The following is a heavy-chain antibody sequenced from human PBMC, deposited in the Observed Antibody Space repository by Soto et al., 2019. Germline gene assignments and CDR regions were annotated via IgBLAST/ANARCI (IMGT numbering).Heavy chain of an antibody. V-gene: IGHV5-51*01. CDR2: IYPGDSDT. CDR3: VLWFGELLLDY. D-gene: IGHD3-10*01. Sequence: PGESLKISCKGSGYSFTSYWIGWVRLMPGKGLEWMGIIYPGDSDTRYSPSFQGQFTISADKSISTAYLQWSSLKASDTAMYYGVLWFGELLLDYWGQGTLVTSPQ. CDR1: GYSFTSYW. J-gene: IGHJ4*02.